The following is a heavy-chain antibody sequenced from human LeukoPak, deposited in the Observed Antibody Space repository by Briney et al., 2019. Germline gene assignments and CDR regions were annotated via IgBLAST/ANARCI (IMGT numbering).Heavy chain of an antibody. CDR3: ARGRYSSGWYQSGDAFDI. CDR2: INHSGST. Sequence: SETLSLTCAVYGGSFSGYYWSWIRQPPGKGLEWIGEINHSGSTNYSPSLKSRVTISVDTSKNQFSLKLSSVTAADTAVYYCARGRYSSGWYQSGDAFDISGQGTMVTVSS. CDR1: GGSFSGYY. J-gene: IGHJ3*02. V-gene: IGHV4-34*01. D-gene: IGHD6-19*01.